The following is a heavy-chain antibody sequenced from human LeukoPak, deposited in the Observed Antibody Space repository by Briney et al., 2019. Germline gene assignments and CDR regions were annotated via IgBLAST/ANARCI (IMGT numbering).Heavy chain of an antibody. CDR2: IIHIFGTA. V-gene: IGHV1-69*01. D-gene: IGHD3-3*01. CDR1: GGTFSSYA. CDR3: ARGGSVDFWSGYYTRYYGMDV. J-gene: IGHJ6*02. Sequence: GSSVKVSCKASGGTFSSYAISWVRQAPGQGLEWMGGIIHIFGTADYAQKFQGRVTITADESTSTAYMELSSLRSEDTAVYYCARGGSVDFWSGYYTRYYGMDVWGQGTTVTVSS.